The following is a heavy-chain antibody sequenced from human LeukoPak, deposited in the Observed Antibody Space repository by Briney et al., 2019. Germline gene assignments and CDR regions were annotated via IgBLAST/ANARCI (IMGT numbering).Heavy chain of an antibody. CDR1: GYTFTGYY. V-gene: IGHV1-2*02. CDR2: INPNSGGT. J-gene: IGHJ4*02. Sequence: ASVKVSCKASGYTFTGYYMHWVRQAPGQGLEWMGWINPNSGGTNYVQKFQGRVTMTRDTSISTAYMELSRLRSDDTAVYYCAREVVVAATGFDYWGQGTLVTVSS. D-gene: IGHD2-15*01. CDR3: AREVVVAATGFDY.